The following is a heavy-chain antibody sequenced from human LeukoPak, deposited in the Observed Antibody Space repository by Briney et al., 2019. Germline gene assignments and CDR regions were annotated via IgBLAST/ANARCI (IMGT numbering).Heavy chain of an antibody. Sequence: GGSLRLSCAASGFTFRNYGMHWVRQATGKGLEWVSFIWSDGNNKFYADSVKGRFTTSRDNSKNMLYLQMDSLRPEDTAVFYCAKDPGASVPGFYMDVWGKGTTVTVSS. D-gene: IGHD2-8*02. J-gene: IGHJ6*03. CDR1: GFTFRNYG. CDR2: IWSDGNNK. CDR3: AKDPGASVPGFYMDV. V-gene: IGHV3-30*02.